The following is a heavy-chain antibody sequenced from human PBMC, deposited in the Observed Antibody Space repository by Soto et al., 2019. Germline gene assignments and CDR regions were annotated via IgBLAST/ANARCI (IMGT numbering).Heavy chain of an antibody. Sequence: EVQLVESGGGLAQRGRSLRLSCAASGFIFEEFALHWVRQPPGKGLEWVSGITWNSGSIGYADSVKGRFTISRDNAKNSLYLQMNSLKPEDTALYYCVKDGAAAGAFDYWGQGALVTISS. V-gene: IGHV3-9*01. J-gene: IGHJ4*02. CDR2: ITWNSGSI. D-gene: IGHD6-13*01. CDR1: GFIFEEFA. CDR3: VKDGAAAGAFDY.